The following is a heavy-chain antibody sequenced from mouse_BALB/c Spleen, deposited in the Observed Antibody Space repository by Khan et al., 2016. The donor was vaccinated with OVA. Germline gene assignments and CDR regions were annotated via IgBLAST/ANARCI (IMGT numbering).Heavy chain of an antibody. V-gene: IGHV9-3-1*01. CDR2: INTYTGEP. CDR1: GYTFTNYG. Sequence: QIQLVQSGPELKKPGETVKISCKASGYTFTNYGMNWVKQSPGRGLKWMGWINTYTGEPTYADDFKGRFVFSLETSASTAYLQIYNLKNEDTATYICARTPYFSYVMGYWGQGTSVTVSS. CDR3: ARTPYFSYVMGY. D-gene: IGHD2-10*01. J-gene: IGHJ4*01.